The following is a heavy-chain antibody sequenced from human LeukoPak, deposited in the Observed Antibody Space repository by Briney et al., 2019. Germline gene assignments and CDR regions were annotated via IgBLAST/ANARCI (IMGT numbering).Heavy chain of an antibody. CDR3: ARQNEIGAKWAWFDP. CDR1: GYTLTELS. Sequence: ASVKVSCKVSGYTLTELSMHWVRQAPGKGLEWMGGFDPEDGETIYAQKFQGRVTMTEDTSTDTAYMELSSLRSEDTAIYYCARQNEIGAKWAWFDPWGQGTLVTVSS. CDR2: FDPEDGET. J-gene: IGHJ5*02. V-gene: IGHV1-24*01. D-gene: IGHD1-26*01.